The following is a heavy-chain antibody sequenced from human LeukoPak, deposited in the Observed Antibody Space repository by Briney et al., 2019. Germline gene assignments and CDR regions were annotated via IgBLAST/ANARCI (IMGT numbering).Heavy chain of an antibody. Sequence: HPGGSLRLSCAASGFTFSSYWMHWVRQAPGKGLVWVSRINSDGSSTSYADSVKGRFTISRDNAKNSLYLQMNSLRAEDTAVNYCARYCGGDCYGMDVWGQGTTVTVSS. V-gene: IGHV3-74*01. J-gene: IGHJ6*02. CDR2: INSDGSST. CDR3: ARYCGGDCYGMDV. CDR1: GFTFSSYW. D-gene: IGHD2-21*01.